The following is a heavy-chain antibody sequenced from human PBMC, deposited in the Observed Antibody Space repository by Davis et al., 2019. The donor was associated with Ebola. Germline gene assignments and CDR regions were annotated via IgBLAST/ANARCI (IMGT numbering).Heavy chain of an antibody. CDR1: GRSISSGGYS. V-gene: IGHV4-30-2*01. CDR2: IYHSGST. D-gene: IGHD3-10*01. CDR3: ARGNYGSAMDV. Sequence: SQTLSLTCAVSGRSISSGGYSWSWIRQPPGKGLEWIGYIYHSGSTYYNPSLKSRVTFSVDTSKNQISLKLNSLTAADTAVYYCARGNYGSAMDVWGQGTTVTVSS. J-gene: IGHJ6*02.